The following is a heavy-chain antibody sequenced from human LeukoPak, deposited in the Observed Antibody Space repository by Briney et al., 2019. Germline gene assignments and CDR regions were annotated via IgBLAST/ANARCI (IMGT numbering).Heavy chain of an antibody. Sequence: GRSLRLSCAASGLTFSSYAMHWVRQAPGKGLEWVAVISYDGSNKYYADSVKGRFTISRDNSKNTLYLQMNSLRAEDTAVYYCARDLSSGWLDYWGQGTLVTVSS. D-gene: IGHD6-19*01. CDR3: ARDLSSGWLDY. CDR1: GLTFSSYA. J-gene: IGHJ4*02. V-gene: IGHV3-30*04. CDR2: ISYDGSNK.